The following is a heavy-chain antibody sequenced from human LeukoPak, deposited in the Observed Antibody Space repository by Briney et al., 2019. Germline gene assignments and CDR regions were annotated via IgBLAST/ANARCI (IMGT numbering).Heavy chain of an antibody. CDR3: TPGRGGIVGTTVDH. CDR1: GFTFSGSA. J-gene: IGHJ4*02. CDR2: IRSKANSYAT. Sequence: GGSLTLSCAASGFTFSGSAMHRVRQASGKGLEWVGRIRSKANSYATAYAASVKGRFTISRDDSKNTAYLQMNSLKTEDTAVYYCTPGRGGIVGTTVDHWGQGTLVTVSS. V-gene: IGHV3-73*01. D-gene: IGHD1-26*01.